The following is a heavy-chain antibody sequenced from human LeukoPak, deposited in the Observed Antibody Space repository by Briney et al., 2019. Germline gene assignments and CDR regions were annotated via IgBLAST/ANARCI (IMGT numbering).Heavy chain of an antibody. CDR3: ARGTVTAPDY. J-gene: IGHJ4*02. D-gene: IGHD2-21*02. CDR2: IYSGGGT. CDR1: GFTVSSNY. V-gene: IGHV3-66*01. Sequence: GGSLRLSCAASGFTVSSNYMSWVRQAPGKGLEWVSVIYSGGGTYYADSVKGRFTISRDNSKNTLYLQMNRLRPEDTAVYYCARGTVTAPDYWGQGTLVTVSS.